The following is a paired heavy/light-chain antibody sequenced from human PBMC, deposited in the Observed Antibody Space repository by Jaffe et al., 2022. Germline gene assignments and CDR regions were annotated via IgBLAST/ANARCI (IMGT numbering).Light chain of an antibody. CDR2: KAS. V-gene: IGKV1-5*03. J-gene: IGKJ1*01. CDR3: QQYNSYTWT. CDR1: QSISSW. Sequence: DIQMTQSPSTLSASVGDRVTITCRASQSISSWLAWYQQKPGKAPKLLIYKASSLESGVPSRFSGSGSGTEFTLTISSLQPDDFATYYCQQYNSYTWTFGQGTKVEIK.
Heavy chain of an antibody. D-gene: IGHD2-2*01. V-gene: IGHV1-2*06. J-gene: IGHJ4*02. CDR3: AREDIVVVPAAHFPVDY. Sequence: QVQLVQSGAEVKKPGASVKVSCKASGYTFTGYYMHWVRQAPGQGLEWMGRINPNSGGTNYAQKFQGRVTMTRDTSISTAYMELSRLRSDDTAVYYCAREDIVVVPAAHFPVDYWGQGTLVTVSS. CDR2: INPNSGGT. CDR1: GYTFTGYY.